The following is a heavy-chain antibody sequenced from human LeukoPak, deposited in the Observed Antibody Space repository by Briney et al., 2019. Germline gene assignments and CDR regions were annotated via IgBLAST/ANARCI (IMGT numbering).Heavy chain of an antibody. Sequence: ASVKVSCKTSGYTFIHYDISWVRQAPGQRLEWLGWVSGVNGDTNYAPKFQGRVTMTRDMSTSTDYMELSSLRSEDTAVYYCARDNSVEDTAWWFDPWGQGTLVTVSS. CDR2: VSGVNGDT. D-gene: IGHD4-23*01. J-gene: IGHJ5*02. CDR1: GYTFIHYD. CDR3: ARDNSVEDTAWWFDP. V-gene: IGHV1-18*01.